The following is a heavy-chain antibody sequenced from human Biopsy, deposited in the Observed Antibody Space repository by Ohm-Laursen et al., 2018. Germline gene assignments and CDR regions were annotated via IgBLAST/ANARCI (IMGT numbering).Heavy chain of an antibody. V-gene: IGHV4-34*01. D-gene: IGHD3-3*01. Sequence: SWIRQTPGKGLEWIGEINHSGSTKYSPSFKSRVTISVDTSKNQFSLNLFSVTAADAARYFCARGEYYAYWSGARKLNYFDYWGQGTLVIVSS. CDR2: INHSGST. CDR3: ARGEYYAYWSGARKLNYFDY. J-gene: IGHJ4*02.